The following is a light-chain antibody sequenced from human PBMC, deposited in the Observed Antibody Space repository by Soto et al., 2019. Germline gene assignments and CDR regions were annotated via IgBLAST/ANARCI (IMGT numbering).Light chain of an antibody. Sequence: EIVLTQSPDTLSLSPGEGATLSCRASQSVSNNYLAWYQQKPGQAPRLLIYGASNRATGIPDRFSGSGSGTDFTLTISRLEPEDFAVYYCQQYGSSHWTFGQGTKVDIK. J-gene: IGKJ1*01. CDR2: GAS. CDR1: QSVSNNY. CDR3: QQYGSSHWT. V-gene: IGKV3-20*01.